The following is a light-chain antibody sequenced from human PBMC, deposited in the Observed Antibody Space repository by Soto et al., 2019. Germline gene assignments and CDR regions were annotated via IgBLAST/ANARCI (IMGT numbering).Light chain of an antibody. CDR2: GAS. CDR3: TQYSPSLT. V-gene: IGKV3-15*01. J-gene: IGKJ4*02. CDR1: QSVGST. Sequence: EILMTQSPATLSVSPGERVILSCRASQSVGSTLAWYQQKPGQAPRLLIRGASTRTTGVPARFSGSGSGTEFTLTISSMQSEDFAVYYCTQYSPSLTFGGGTTLEIK.